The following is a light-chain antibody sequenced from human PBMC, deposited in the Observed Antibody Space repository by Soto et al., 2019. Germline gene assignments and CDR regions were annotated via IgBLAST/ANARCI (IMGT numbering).Light chain of an antibody. Sequence: QSALTQPPSASGSPGQSVTIPCTGTGIDDYDYNYVSWYQQHPGKVPKLIIYEVNKRPSGVPDRFSGSKSGSTASLTVSGLQAEDEADYYCSSYTAGGTIFGTGTKVTVL. V-gene: IGLV2-8*01. J-gene: IGLJ1*01. CDR1: GIDDYDYNY. CDR3: SSYTAGGTI. CDR2: EVN.